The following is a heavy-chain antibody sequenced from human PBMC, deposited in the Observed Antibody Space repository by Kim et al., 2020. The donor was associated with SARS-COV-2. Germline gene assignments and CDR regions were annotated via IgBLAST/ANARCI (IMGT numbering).Heavy chain of an antibody. CDR2: DT. D-gene: IGHD2-21*01. Sequence: DTITRPSFQGQVTISADKSISTAYLQWSSLKASDTVMYYCARFADWFDPWGQGTLVTVSS. CDR3: ARFADWFDP. V-gene: IGHV5-51*01. J-gene: IGHJ5*02.